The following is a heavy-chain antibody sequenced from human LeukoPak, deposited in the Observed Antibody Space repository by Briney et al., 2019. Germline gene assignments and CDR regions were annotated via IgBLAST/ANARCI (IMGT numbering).Heavy chain of an antibody. CDR1: GFTFTSYA. J-gene: IGHJ4*02. D-gene: IGHD6-19*01. V-gene: IGHV3-30*04. Sequence: PGGSLRLSCAASGFTFTSYATHWVRQAPGKGLEWVAGISYDGSNKYYADSVKGRFTTSRDNSKNTLYLQMNSLRAEDTAVYYCASSEGYSSKGDYFDYWGQGTLVTVSS. CDR3: ASSEGYSSKGDYFDY. CDR2: ISYDGSNK.